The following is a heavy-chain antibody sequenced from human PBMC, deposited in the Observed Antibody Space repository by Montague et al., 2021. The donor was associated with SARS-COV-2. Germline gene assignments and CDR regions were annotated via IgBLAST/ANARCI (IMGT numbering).Heavy chain of an antibody. CDR2: ISGSGGST. V-gene: IGHV3-23*01. J-gene: IGHJ6*02. CDR1: GFTFSSYA. Sequence: SLRLSCAATGFTFSSYAMSWVRQAPGKGLEWVSAISGSGGSTYYAYSLKVLFTISRDNSKNTLYLQMNSLRAEDTAVYYCAKVGSSWYHGYYYGMDVWGQGTTVIVSS. CDR3: AKVGSSWYHGYYYGMDV. D-gene: IGHD6-13*01.